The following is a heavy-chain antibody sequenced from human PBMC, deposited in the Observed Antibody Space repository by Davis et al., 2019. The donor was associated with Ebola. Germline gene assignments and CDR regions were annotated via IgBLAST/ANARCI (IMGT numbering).Heavy chain of an antibody. D-gene: IGHD3-10*01. Sequence: SVKVSCKVSGGIFSTYGISWVRQAPGQGLAWMGGVIPIFGAAMYSPEFQDRVTINADEPTSTVYMELRSLRADETAVYYCVRTPVKFGRLPRGHFDYWGQGALVTVSS. J-gene: IGHJ4*02. CDR3: VRTPVKFGRLPRGHFDY. V-gene: IGHV1-69*13. CDR2: VIPIFGAA. CDR1: GGIFSTYG.